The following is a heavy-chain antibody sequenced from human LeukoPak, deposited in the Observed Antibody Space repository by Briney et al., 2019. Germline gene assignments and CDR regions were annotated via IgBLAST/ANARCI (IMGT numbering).Heavy chain of an antibody. D-gene: IGHD6-19*01. CDR3: ARAVSGWHLDY. CDR1: GFTLSSYG. Sequence: PGRPLRLSCAASGFTLSSYGMHWVRQAPGKGLEWVAVIWYDETNKYYADSVKGRFTISRDNSKNTVYLQMNSLRAEDTAVYYCARAVSGWHLDYWGQGTLVTVSS. V-gene: IGHV3-33*01. J-gene: IGHJ4*02. CDR2: IWYDETNK.